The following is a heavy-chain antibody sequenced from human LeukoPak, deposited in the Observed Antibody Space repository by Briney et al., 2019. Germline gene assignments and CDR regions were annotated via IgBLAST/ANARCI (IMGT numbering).Heavy chain of an antibody. CDR3: AREVDCTNGVCYTYFDY. Sequence: SQTLSLTCTVSGGSISSGGYYWSWIRQPPGKGLEWIGYIYHSGSTYYNPSLKSRVTISVDRSKNQFSLKLSSVTAADTAVYYCAREVDCTNGVCYTYFDYWGQGTLVTVSS. J-gene: IGHJ4*02. CDR2: IYHSGST. D-gene: IGHD2-8*01. V-gene: IGHV4-30-2*01. CDR1: GGSISSGGYY.